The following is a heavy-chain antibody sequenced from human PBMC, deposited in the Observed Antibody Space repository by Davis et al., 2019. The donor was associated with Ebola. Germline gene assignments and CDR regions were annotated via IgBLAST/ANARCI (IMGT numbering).Heavy chain of an antibody. CDR3: ARGGLRFLDRQSGMDV. CDR2: ISYDGSNK. CDR1: GFTFSSYG. D-gene: IGHD3-3*01. J-gene: IGHJ6*04. V-gene: IGHV3-30*03. Sequence: GESLKISCAASGFTFSSYGMHWVRQAPGKGLEWVAVISYDGSNKYYADSVKGRFTISRDNSKNTLYLQMNSLRAEDTAVYYCARGGLRFLDRQSGMDVWGKGTTVTVSS.